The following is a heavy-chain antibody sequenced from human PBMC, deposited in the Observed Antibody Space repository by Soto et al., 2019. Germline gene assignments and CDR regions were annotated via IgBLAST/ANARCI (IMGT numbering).Heavy chain of an antibody. D-gene: IGHD2-2*01. CDR2: INHRGST. V-gene: IGHV4-34*01. Sequence: SETLSLTCAVYGGSFSGYQWTWIRQPPGKGLEWIGEINHRGSTNPNPSLGSRVTFLVDTSKNQFSLKLRSVTAADTAVYYCARGRQVAPSALFRRAGDYSLDVWGQGTTVTVSS. CDR3: ARGRQVAPSALFRRAGDYSLDV. J-gene: IGHJ6*02. CDR1: GGSFSGYQ.